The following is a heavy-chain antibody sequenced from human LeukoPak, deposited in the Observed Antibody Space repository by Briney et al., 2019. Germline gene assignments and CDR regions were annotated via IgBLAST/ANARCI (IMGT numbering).Heavy chain of an antibody. J-gene: IGHJ6*03. CDR3: ARVPRSYYYYYYMDV. V-gene: IGHV4-59*01. Sequence: NPSETLSLTCTVSGGSISGYHWSWIRQPPGKGLEWLGYIYYSGSSNYNPSLKSRVTISADTSKNQFSLKLSSVTAADTAVYYCARVPRSYYYYYYMDVWGKGTTVTVSS. CDR1: GGSISGYH. CDR2: IYYSGSS.